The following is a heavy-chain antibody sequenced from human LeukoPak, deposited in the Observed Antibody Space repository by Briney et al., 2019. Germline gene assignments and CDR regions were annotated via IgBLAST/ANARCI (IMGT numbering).Heavy chain of an antibody. CDR2: INPNSGGT. CDR1: GYTFTGYY. D-gene: IGHD5-18*01. CDR3: AREGNTAMVTFASVDY. Sequence: ASVKVSCKASGYTFTGYYMHWVRQAPGQGLEWMGWINPNSGGTNYAQKFQGRVTMTRDTSISTAYMELSRLRSDDTAVYYCAREGNTAMVTFASVDYWGQGTLVTVSS. J-gene: IGHJ4*02. V-gene: IGHV1-2*02.